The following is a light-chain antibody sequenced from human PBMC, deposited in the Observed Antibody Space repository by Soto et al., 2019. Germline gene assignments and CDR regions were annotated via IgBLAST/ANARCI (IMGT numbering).Light chain of an antibody. CDR1: QGINNY. CDR2: AAS. V-gene: IGKV1-16*01. CDR3: LQYKRYPLT. Sequence: DIQMTQSPSSLSASVGDRVTITCRASQGINNYLAWFQVKPGKAPKTLLYAASSLESGVPSRFSGGGSGTHFTLAISSLQAEDFGTYYCLQYKRYPLTFGGGTKVEI. J-gene: IGKJ4*01.